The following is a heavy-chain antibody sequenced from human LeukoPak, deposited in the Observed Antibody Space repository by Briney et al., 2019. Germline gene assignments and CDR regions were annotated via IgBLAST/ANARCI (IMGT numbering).Heavy chain of an antibody. CDR3: ARGGSGWSNFDY. D-gene: IGHD6-19*01. J-gene: IGHJ4*02. Sequence: PGGSLRLSCAASGFTFSSYDLHWVRQSTGKGLEWVSAIGPAGDTYYPGSVKGRFTIFRENAKNSLYLQMNSLRAEDTAVYYCARGGSGWSNFDYRGQGTLVTVSS. V-gene: IGHV3-13*01. CDR2: IGPAGDT. CDR1: GFTFSSYD.